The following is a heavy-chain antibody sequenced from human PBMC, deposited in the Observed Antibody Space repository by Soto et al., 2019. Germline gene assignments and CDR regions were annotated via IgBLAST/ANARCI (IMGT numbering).Heavy chain of an antibody. J-gene: IGHJ4*02. D-gene: IGHD3-16*01. Sequence: VHLVESGGGVVQPGRSLRLSCAASGSTFSYYGMNWVRQAQGKGPEWGAVIWYDGSIKYYAESVKGRFSISRDNSKNTLYLNMNSLRTEDTAVYYCARDGGSHGPSYFDSWGQGSQVIVSS. CDR1: GSTFSYYG. CDR3: ARDGGSHGPSYFDS. CDR2: IWYDGSIK. V-gene: IGHV3-33*01.